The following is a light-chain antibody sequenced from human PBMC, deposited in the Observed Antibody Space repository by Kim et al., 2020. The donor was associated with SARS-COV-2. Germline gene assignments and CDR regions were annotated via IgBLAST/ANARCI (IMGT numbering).Light chain of an antibody. V-gene: IGLV1-44*01. Sequence: GQRDNVSCSGSRSNIGSNTVNWFQQVPGTAPKLLIYNDKQRPSGDPHRVSGSKSGTSASLAIGGLQSEDEAHYYCAAWDNSLKGWVFGGGTQLTVL. J-gene: IGLJ3*02. CDR2: NDK. CDR3: AAWDNSLKGWV. CDR1: RSNIGSNT.